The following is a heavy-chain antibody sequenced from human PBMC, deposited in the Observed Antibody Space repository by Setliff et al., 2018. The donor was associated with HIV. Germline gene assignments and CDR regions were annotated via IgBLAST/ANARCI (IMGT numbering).Heavy chain of an antibody. CDR1: GASMSSGDYY. J-gene: IGHJ3*02. CDR3: AREVNIPVRGITDDAFDI. Sequence: PSETLSLTCTVSGASMSSGDYYWSWIRQPPGKGLEWIGYIYYSGNSYYNPSLKSRVTLSVDTSKNQFSLKVNSVTAADTAVCYCAREVNIPVRGITDDAFDIWGQGTMVTVSS. CDR2: IYYSGNS. D-gene: IGHD3-10*01. V-gene: IGHV4-30-4*08.